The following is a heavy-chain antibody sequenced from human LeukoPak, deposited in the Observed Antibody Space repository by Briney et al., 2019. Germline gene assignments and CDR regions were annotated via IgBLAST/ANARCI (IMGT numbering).Heavy chain of an antibody. CDR3: TRSVLL. J-gene: IGHJ1*01. CDR2: ISGSGSII. V-gene: IGHV3-48*03. Sequence: GGSLRLSCAASGFTFSSYEMNWVRQAPGKGLEWVSYISGSGSIIYYADSVKGRFTISRDNAKNSLYLQMNSLRAEDTAGYYCTRSVLLWSQGSLVTVSS. D-gene: IGHD3-10*01. CDR1: GFTFSSYE.